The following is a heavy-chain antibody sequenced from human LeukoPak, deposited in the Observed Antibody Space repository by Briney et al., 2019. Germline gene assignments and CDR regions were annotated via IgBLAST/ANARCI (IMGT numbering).Heavy chain of an antibody. V-gene: IGHV3-15*01. D-gene: IGHD3-22*01. CDR2: IKSKVDDGTT. J-gene: IGHJ4*02. CDR3: TTGERRFDSSGYYPYYFDY. CDR1: GFTFSTYG. Sequence: GGSLRLSCAASGFTFSTYGMSWVRQAPGKGLEWVGRIKSKVDDGTTDYAAPVKGRFTISRDDSKNILYLQMNSLKTEDTAVYYCTTGERRFDSSGYYPYYFDYWGQGTLVTVSS.